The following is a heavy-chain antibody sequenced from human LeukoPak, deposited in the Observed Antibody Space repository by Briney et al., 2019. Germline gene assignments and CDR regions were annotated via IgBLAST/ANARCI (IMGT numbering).Heavy chain of an antibody. J-gene: IGHJ6*02. CDR3: ARTSRHYYGSGTNLTPWPAGMDV. V-gene: IGHV4-59*01. Sequence: SETLSLTCTVSGGSMSGFFWTWIRQPPGKELEWIGTIYYSGSSTKYNPSLKSRVTVSVDTSKSQFFLKLNSATAADTAVYFCARTSRHYYGSGTNLTPWPAGMDVWGQGTTVTVSS. D-gene: IGHD3-10*01. CDR2: IYYSGSST. CDR1: GGSMSGFF.